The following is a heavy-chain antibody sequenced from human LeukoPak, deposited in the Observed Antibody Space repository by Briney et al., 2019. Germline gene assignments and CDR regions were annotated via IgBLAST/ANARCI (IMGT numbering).Heavy chain of an antibody. V-gene: IGHV3-21*04. CDR3: VRDRGTYRPIDY. Sequence: EGSLRLSSAASAFSLNAYNMNWVRQAPGKGLEWVSSISYTGTYIYYADSVKGRFTIYRDNAQNSLYLQMNSLRAEDTAIYYCVRDRGTYRPIDYWGQGTLVTVSS. J-gene: IGHJ4*02. D-gene: IGHD2-15*01. CDR2: ISYTGTYI. CDR1: AFSLNAYN.